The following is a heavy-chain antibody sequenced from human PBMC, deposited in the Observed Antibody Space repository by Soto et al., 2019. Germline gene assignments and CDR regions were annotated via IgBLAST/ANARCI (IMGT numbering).Heavy chain of an antibody. D-gene: IGHD3-10*01. J-gene: IGHJ6*02. Sequence: PSETLSLTCTVSGGSISSYDWSWIRQPPGKGLEWIGYIYYSGSTNYNPSLKSRVTISVDTSKNQFSLKLSSVTAADTAVYYCARDTYYYGSGSYGMDVWGQGTTVTVS. CDR1: GGSISSYD. V-gene: IGHV4-59*01. CDR2: IYYSGST. CDR3: ARDTYYYGSGSYGMDV.